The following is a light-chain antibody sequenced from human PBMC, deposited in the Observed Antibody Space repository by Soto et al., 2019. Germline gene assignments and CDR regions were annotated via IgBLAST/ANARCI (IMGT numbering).Light chain of an antibody. V-gene: IGLV1-36*01. CDR2: SDD. CDR1: SSNIGNNA. Sequence: QSVLTQPPSVAEAPRQRVTISCSGSSSNIGNNAVNWYQQLPGKAPKLLIYSDDLLPSGVADRFSGSKSGTSASRAISVLQAEDEADYYWAAWDDSLNGHYVFGTGTQLTVL. CDR3: AAWDDSLNGHYV. J-gene: IGLJ1*01.